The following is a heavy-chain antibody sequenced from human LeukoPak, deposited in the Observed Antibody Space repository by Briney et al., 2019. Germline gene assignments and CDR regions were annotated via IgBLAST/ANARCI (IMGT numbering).Heavy chain of an antibody. Sequence: SETLSLTCTVSGGSISSGSYYWSWIRQPAGKGLEWIERIYSSGSTYYNPSLKSRVTISVDTSKNQFSLKLSSVTAADTAVYYCAREVVVADHDAFDIWGQGTMVTVSS. CDR2: IYSSGST. D-gene: IGHD2-15*01. J-gene: IGHJ3*02. CDR3: AREVVVADHDAFDI. V-gene: IGHV4-61*02. CDR1: GGSISSGSYY.